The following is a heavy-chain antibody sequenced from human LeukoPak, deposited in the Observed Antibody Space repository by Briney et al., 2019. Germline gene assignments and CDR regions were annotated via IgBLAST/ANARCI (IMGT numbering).Heavy chain of an antibody. CDR3: AIAVIESAFDFDI. J-gene: IGHJ3*02. CDR2: IYSADSDT. V-gene: IGHV5-51*01. Sequence: GESLKISCQGSGYSFASYWIGWVRQMPGKGLEWMGIIYSADSDTRYSPSFQGQVTISADKSISTAYLQWSSLKASDTAIYYCAIAVIESAFDFDIWGQGTMVTVSS. CDR1: GYSFASYW. D-gene: IGHD2-21*01.